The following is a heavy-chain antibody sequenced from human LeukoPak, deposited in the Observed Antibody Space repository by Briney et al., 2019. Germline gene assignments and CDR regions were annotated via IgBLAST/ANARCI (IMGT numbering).Heavy chain of an antibody. CDR1: GYTFTSYG. Sequence: GASVKVSCKASGYTFTSYGISWVRQAPGQGLEWMGWISAYNGNTNYAQKLQGRVTMTTDTSTSTAYMELRSLRSDDTAVYCCARDRTAAAALDFDYWGQGTLVTVSS. D-gene: IGHD6-13*01. CDR2: ISAYNGNT. J-gene: IGHJ4*02. CDR3: ARDRTAAAALDFDY. V-gene: IGHV1-18*04.